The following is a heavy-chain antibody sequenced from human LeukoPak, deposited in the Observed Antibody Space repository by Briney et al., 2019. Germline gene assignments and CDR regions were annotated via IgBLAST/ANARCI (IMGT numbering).Heavy chain of an antibody. CDR1: GFTVSGNY. CDR3: ARDPGYGLGVDYGDY. J-gene: IGHJ4*02. D-gene: IGHD3-10*01. CDR2: IHRGGNT. V-gene: IGHV3-66*01. Sequence: GGSLRLSCAASGFTVSGNYMSWVRQAPGKGLEWLSVIHRGGNTYYADSVKGRFTISRDSSKNTVFLQMDRLRAEHTAVYYCARDPGYGLGVDYGDYWGQGTLVTVSS.